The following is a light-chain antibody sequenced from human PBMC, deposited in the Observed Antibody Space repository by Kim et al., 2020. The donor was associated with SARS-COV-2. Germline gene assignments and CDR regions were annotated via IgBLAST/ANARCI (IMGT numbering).Light chain of an antibody. CDR2: YHSDSNT. CDR1: RGFSVGAFW. V-gene: IGLV5-52*01. Sequence: LSRGFSVGAFWIWCYQQTPVNPPRYLLYYHSDSNTGHGSGVPSRFSGSNDASANAGILRMSGLQPEDEADYYCGTWHSNSKTPGLFGGGTKLTVL. CDR3: GTWHSNSKTPGL. J-gene: IGLJ3*02.